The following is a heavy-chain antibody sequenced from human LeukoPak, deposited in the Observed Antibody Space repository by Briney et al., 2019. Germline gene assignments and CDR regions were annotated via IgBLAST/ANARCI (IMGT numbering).Heavy chain of an antibody. CDR3: AREDCDATSCYWGIIY. D-gene: IGHD2-2*01. J-gene: IGHJ4*02. CDR2: ISGDGRTR. CDR1: GFIFSNYW. V-gene: IGHV3-74*01. Sequence: PGGSLRLSCATSGFIFSNYWMHWVRQAPGKGPVWVSHISGDGRTRNYADSVKGRFTISRDNAKKVVYLQMNSLRAEDTAVYYCAREDCDATSCYWGIIYWGQGTLVTVSS.